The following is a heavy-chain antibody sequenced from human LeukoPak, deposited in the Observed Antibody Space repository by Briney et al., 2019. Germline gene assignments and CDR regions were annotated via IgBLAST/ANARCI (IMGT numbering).Heavy chain of an antibody. Sequence: GGSLRLSCAASGFTFSSYAISWVRQAPGQGLEWMGRIIPILGIANYAQKFQGRVTITADKSTSTAYMELSSLRSEGTAVYYCAREGNTAMVNDAFDIWGQGTMVTVSS. J-gene: IGHJ3*02. CDR1: GFTFSSYA. CDR2: IIPILGIA. V-gene: IGHV1-69*04. D-gene: IGHD5-18*01. CDR3: AREGNTAMVNDAFDI.